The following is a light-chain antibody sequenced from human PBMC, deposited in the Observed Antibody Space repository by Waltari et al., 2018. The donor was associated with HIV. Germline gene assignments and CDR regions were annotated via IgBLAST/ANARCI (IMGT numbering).Light chain of an antibody. Sequence: SSELTQEPAVSVALGQTVRITCQGDSLRSYYASWYQQKPGQAPLLLIYGENRRPSWIPDRFSGSTSGNTASLTITGAQAEDEADYYCNSRGSSGNHVFGIGAKVTVL. V-gene: IGLV3-19*01. J-gene: IGLJ1*01. CDR2: GEN. CDR1: SLRSYY. CDR3: NSRGSSGNHV.